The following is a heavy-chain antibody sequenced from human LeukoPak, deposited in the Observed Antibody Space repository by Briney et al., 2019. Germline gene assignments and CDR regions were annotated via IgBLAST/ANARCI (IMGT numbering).Heavy chain of an antibody. J-gene: IGHJ4*02. CDR3: ARVGANYDSKGDFDY. D-gene: IGHD3-22*01. CDR2: ISAYNGNT. CDR1: VYTFTSYG. V-gene: IGHV1-18*01. Sequence: GASVTVSCKASVYTFTSYGISWVRQAPGQGGEWMGWISAYNGNTNYAQKLQGRVTMTTDTSTSTAYMELRSLRSDDTAVYYCARVGANYDSKGDFDYWGQGTLVTVSS.